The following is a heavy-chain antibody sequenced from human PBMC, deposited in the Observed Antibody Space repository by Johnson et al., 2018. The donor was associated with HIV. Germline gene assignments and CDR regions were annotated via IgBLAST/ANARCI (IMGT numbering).Heavy chain of an antibody. J-gene: IGHJ3*02. CDR1: GFTFSSYG. Sequence: QVQLVESGGGVVQPGRSLRLSCAASGFTFSSYGMHWVRQAPGKGLEWVAVIRYDGSNKYYADSVKGRFTISRDNAKNSLYLQMNSLRAEDTALYYFARDPRVPFPLGHDAFDIWGQGTMVTVSS. V-gene: IGHV3-33*01. D-gene: IGHD3-16*01. CDR2: IRYDGSNK. CDR3: ARDPRVPFPLGHDAFDI.